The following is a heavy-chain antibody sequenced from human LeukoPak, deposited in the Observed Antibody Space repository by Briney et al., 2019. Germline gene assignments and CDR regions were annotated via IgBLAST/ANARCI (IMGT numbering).Heavy chain of an antibody. Sequence: SETLSLTCTVSGGSISSYYWSWIRQPPGEGLEWIGYIYYSGSTNYNPSLKSRVTISVDTSKNQFSLKLSSVTAADTAVYYCARGGLMKSTTVTTNSSYYFDYWGQGTLVTVSS. CDR2: IYYSGST. D-gene: IGHD4-17*01. V-gene: IGHV4-59*12. CDR1: GGSISSYY. CDR3: ARGGLMKSTTVTTNSSYYFDY. J-gene: IGHJ4*02.